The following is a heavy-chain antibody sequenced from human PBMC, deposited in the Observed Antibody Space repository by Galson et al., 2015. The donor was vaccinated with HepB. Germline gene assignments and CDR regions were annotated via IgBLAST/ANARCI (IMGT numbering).Heavy chain of an antibody. J-gene: IGHJ4*02. V-gene: IGHV1-2*02. CDR1: GYTFTGYY. CDR2: INPNSGGT. CDR3: ARERYGRSGWSPYMGY. Sequence: SVKVSCNASGYTFTGYYMHWVRQAPGQGLEWMGWINPNSGGTNYAQKFQGRVTMTRDTSISTAYMELSRLRSDDTAVYYCARERYGRSGWSPYMGYWGQGTLVTVSS. D-gene: IGHD6-19*01.